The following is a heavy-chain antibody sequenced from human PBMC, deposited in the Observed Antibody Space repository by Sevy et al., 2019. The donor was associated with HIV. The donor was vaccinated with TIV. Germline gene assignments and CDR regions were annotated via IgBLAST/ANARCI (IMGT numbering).Heavy chain of an antibody. Sequence: GGSLRLSCAASGFTFSDYNMNWVRQAPGKGLEWVSSISSISNYIYYADSVKGRFTISRDSAKNSLYLQMNSLRAEDKAVYYWGGGKGSFGEGIYYGMDVWGQGTTVTVSS. CDR2: ISSISNYI. CDR1: GFTFSDYN. V-gene: IGHV3-21*01. CDR3: GGGKGSFGEGIYYGMDV. D-gene: IGHD3-10*01. J-gene: IGHJ6*02.